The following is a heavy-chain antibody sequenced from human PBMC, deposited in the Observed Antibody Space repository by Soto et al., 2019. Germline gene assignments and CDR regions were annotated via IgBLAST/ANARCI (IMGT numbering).Heavy chain of an antibody. V-gene: IGHV3-30-3*01. J-gene: IGHJ4*02. CDR2: ISYDGSNK. CDR1: AFTFSSYA. CDR3: ARGDTYYYGSGSPYYFDY. Sequence: QVQLVESGGGVVQPGRSLRLSCAASAFTFSSYAMHWVRQAPGKGLEWVAVISYDGSNKYYADSVKGRFTISRDNSKNTLYLQMNSLRAEDTAVYYCARGDTYYYGSGSPYYFDYWGQGTLVTVSS. D-gene: IGHD3-10*01.